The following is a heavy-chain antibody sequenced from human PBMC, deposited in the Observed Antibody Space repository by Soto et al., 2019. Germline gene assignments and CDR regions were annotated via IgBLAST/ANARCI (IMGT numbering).Heavy chain of an antibody. D-gene: IGHD3-3*01. CDR1: GYTFTSYG. CDR2: ISAYNGNT. V-gene: IGHV1-18*01. J-gene: IGHJ4*02. CDR3: ARDKFYDFWGGFGY. Sequence: ASVKVSCKASGYTFTSYGISWVRQAPGQGLEWMGWISAYNGNTNYAQKLQGRVTMTTDTSTSTAYMELRSLRSDDTAVYYCARDKFYDFWGGFGYGGQGTLVTVSS.